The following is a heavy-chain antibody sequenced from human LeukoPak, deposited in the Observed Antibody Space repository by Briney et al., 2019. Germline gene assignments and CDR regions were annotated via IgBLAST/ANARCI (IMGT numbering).Heavy chain of an antibody. V-gene: IGHV3-23*01. CDR2: MTGSGGSS. CDR3: AKMREQRLNDYCIGG. CDR1: GLAFRNFA. Sequence: PGGSLRLSCEASGLAFRNFAMSWVRQAPGKGLEWVSGMTGSGGSSYYADSVKGRFTISRDKAKNALYLQMTSLKADDTALYYCAKMREQRLNDYCIGGWGKGTTVTVSS. J-gene: IGHJ6*03. D-gene: IGHD6-19*01.